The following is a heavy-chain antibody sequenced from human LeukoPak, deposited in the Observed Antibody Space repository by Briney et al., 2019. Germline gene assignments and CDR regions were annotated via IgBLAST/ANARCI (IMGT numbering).Heavy chain of an antibody. CDR2: SHFSGSS. V-gene: IGHV4-39*01. Sequence: SETLSLTCTVSGGSISSSDYYWGWFRQPPGRGLEWIGASHFSGSSYYNASLQSRATVSVDTSKNQFSLKLSSVTAADTAVYYCARHELYSSSWSLFDYWGQGTLVTVSS. CDR1: GGSISSSDYY. J-gene: IGHJ4*02. CDR3: ARHELYSSSWSLFDY. D-gene: IGHD6-13*01.